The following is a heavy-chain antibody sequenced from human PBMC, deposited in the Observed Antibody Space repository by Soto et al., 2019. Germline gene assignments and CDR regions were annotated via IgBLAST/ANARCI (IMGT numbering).Heavy chain of an antibody. D-gene: IGHD3-3*01. CDR2: MPGSGGGSGI. CDR1: GFTFINYA. Sequence: EVQLLESGGAWVQPGGSLRLSCAASGFTFINYAMTWVRQAPGKGLEWVSTMPGSGGGSGIYYAGSVKGRFTISRDNSKNTLYLQMNSLRAEDTAVYYCAKGVWRGFGVYFDYWGQGTLVTVSS. V-gene: IGHV3-23*01. J-gene: IGHJ4*02. CDR3: AKGVWRGFGVYFDY.